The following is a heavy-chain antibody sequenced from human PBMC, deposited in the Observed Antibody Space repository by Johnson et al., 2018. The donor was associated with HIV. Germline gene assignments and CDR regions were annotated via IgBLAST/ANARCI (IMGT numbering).Heavy chain of an antibody. CDR2: ISSIGGSI. Sequence: VQLVESGGGLVQPGGSLRLSCAASGFTFSTYAMHWVRQAPGKGLDSVSAISSIGGSIYHANSVKGRFTISRDNSKNTLYLQMGSLRAEDMAVFYCAYVDSQLDDAFDIWGQGTMVTVSS. V-gene: IGHV3-64*01. D-gene: IGHD1-1*01. CDR1: GFTFSTYA. J-gene: IGHJ3*02. CDR3: AYVDSQLDDAFDI.